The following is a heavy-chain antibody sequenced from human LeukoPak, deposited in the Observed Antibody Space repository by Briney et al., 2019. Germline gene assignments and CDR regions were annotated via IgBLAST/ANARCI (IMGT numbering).Heavy chain of an antibody. Sequence: ASVKVSYKASGYTFTSYYIHWVRQAPGQGLEWMGIINPSGGSTSFAQRFQGRVTMTRDTSTSTVYMELSSLRSEDTAVYYCARDFGYGPDAFDIWGQGTMVTVSS. CDR2: INPSGGST. CDR1: GYTFTSYY. D-gene: IGHD5-18*01. V-gene: IGHV1-46*01. J-gene: IGHJ3*02. CDR3: ARDFGYGPDAFDI.